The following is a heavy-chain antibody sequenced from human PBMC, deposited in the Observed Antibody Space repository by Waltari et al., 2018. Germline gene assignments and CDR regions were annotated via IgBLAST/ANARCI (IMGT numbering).Heavy chain of an antibody. V-gene: IGHV3-30*18. CDR1: GFSFSNYG. CDR2: VSYDGSDK. Sequence: QVDLVESGGGVVPPGRSLRLSCAVSGFSFSNYGIPWVRQAPGKGLELVAVVSYDGSDKYYSDSVKGRFTVSRDNSKSTLYLEMSNLRREDTGVYYCAKSFRSHMDFYYYGMDVWGQGTTVTV. J-gene: IGHJ6*02. CDR3: AKSFRSHMDFYYYGMDV.